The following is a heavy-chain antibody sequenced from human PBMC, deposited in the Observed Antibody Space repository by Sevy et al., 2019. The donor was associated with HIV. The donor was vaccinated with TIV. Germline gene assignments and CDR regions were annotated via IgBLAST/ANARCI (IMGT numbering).Heavy chain of an antibody. CDR1: GGSISSGSYS. CDR3: ARDGGSWTTPGNFDI. Sequence: SETLSLTCAVSGGSISSGSYSWNWIRQSPGKDLEWIGYIYHTGNTYYNPSLKSRVTISVDRSNNEFSLSLTSVTAADTAVYYCARDGGSWTTPGNFDIWGQGTMVTVSS. CDR2: IYHTGNT. D-gene: IGHD4-17*01. V-gene: IGHV4-30-2*06. J-gene: IGHJ3*02.